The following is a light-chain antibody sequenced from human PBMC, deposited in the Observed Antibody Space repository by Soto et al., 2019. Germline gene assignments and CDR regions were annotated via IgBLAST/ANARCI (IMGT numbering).Light chain of an antibody. CDR2: GAS. V-gene: IGKV3-20*01. CDR1: QSVSSSY. Sequence: EIVLTQSPGTLSLSPGERATLSCRASQSVSSSYLAWYQQKPGRAPRLLIYGASSRATGIPDRFSGSGSGTDFSLTISRLEPEDFAVYYCQQYGSSRTFGQGTKVEI. CDR3: QQYGSSRT. J-gene: IGKJ1*01.